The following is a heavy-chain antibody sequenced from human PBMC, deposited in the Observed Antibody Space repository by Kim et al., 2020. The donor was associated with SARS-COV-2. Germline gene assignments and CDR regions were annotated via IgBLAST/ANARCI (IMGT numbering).Heavy chain of an antibody. J-gene: IGHJ4*02. V-gene: IGHV1-18*01. CDR3: ARPGIYGNFDY. CDR2: T. D-gene: IGHD4-17*01. Sequence: TNYAQKLQGRVTMTTDTSTSTAYRELRSLRSDETAVYYCARPGIYGNFDYWGQGTLVTVSS.